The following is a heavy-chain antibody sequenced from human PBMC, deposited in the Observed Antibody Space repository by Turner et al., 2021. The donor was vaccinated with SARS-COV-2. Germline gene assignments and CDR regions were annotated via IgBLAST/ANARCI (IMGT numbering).Heavy chain of an antibody. CDR1: GFTFSSYA. CDR3: ASEKLRIGTYYNYGMDV. J-gene: IGHJ6*02. CDR2: IYYSGTT. D-gene: IGHD1-1*01. V-gene: IGHV4-59*05. Sequence: VQLLESGGGLVQPGGSLRLSCAASGFTFSSYAMSWVRQATGKGLEWIGSIYYSGTTYYNPSLKSRVTISVDTSKNQFSLKLSSVTAADTAVYYCASEKLRIGTYYNYGMDVWGQGTTVTVSS.